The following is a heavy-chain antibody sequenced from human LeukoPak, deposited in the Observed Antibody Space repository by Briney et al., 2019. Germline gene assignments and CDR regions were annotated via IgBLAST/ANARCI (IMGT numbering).Heavy chain of an antibody. CDR3: AKDTGIILVRGAADY. V-gene: IGHV3-23*01. J-gene: IGHJ4*02. Sequence: GGSLRLSCAASGFTFGGYAMSWVRQAPGKGLGWVSAISGSGGSTYYADSVKGRFTISRDNSKNTLYLQMNSLRAEDTALYYCAKDTGIILVRGAADYWGQGILVTVSS. CDR1: GFTFGGYA. CDR2: ISGSGGST. D-gene: IGHD3-10*01.